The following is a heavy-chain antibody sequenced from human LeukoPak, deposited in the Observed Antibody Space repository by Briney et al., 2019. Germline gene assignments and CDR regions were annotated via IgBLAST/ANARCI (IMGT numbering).Heavy chain of an antibody. CDR1: GYTLTELS. CDR3: TAYSVHYSRSCSGYRYYYIWV. Sequence: ASVKVFCKVSGYTLTELSMHWVRQAPGTGREWRRGFDPEDGETIYAQKLQGRVTMTEDTSTDTAYMELSSLRSEDTAVYYCTAYSVHYSRSCSGYRYYYIWVWGKGSTVTVSS. V-gene: IGHV1-24*01. J-gene: IGHJ6*03. CDR2: FDPEDGET. D-gene: IGHD2-21*01.